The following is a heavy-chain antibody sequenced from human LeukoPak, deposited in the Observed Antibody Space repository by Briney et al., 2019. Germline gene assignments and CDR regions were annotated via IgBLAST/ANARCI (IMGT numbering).Heavy chain of an antibody. CDR3: ARDGVAAAGYFDY. CDR2: ISYDGSNK. J-gene: IGHJ4*02. CDR1: GFTFSSYA. V-gene: IGHV3-30*01. D-gene: IGHD6-13*01. Sequence: GGSLRLSYAASGFTFSSYAMHWVRQAPGKGLEWVAVISYDGSNKYYADSVKGRFTISRDNSKNTLYLQMNSLRAEDTAVYYCARDGVAAAGYFDYWGQGTLVTVSS.